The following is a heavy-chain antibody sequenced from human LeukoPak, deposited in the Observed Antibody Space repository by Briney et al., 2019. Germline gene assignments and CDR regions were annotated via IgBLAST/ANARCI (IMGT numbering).Heavy chain of an antibody. D-gene: IGHD3-9*01. CDR3: ARGLNDILTGYYPFDY. V-gene: IGHV4-34*01. J-gene: IGHJ4*02. Sequence: SETLSLTCAVYGGSFSGYYWSWIRQPPGKGLEWIGEINHSGSTNYNPSLKSRVTISVDTSKNQFSLKLSSVTAADTAVYYCARGLNDILTGYYPFDYWGQGILVTVSS. CDR2: INHSGST. CDR1: GGSFSGYY.